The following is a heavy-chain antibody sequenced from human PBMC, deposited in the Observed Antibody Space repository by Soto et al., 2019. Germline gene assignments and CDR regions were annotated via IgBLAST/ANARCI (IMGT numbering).Heavy chain of an antibody. D-gene: IGHD4-4*01. CDR3: VSQRTTVMTQAYFDY. V-gene: IGHV4-39*01. Sequence: SETLSLTCTVSGGSVTNSSYYWGWIRQSPGKGLEWIGSVYYRGRSYSKSSVKSRVTISVDTSKNQFSLNLNSVTASDTAVYFCVSQRTTVMTQAYFDYWGPGALVTVSS. CDR1: GGSVTNSSYY. J-gene: IGHJ4*02. CDR2: VYYRGRS.